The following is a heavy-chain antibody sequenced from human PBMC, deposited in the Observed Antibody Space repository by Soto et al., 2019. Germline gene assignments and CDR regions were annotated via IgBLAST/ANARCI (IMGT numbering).Heavy chain of an antibody. V-gene: IGHV4-61*01. J-gene: IGHJ5*02. CDR1: GGSVSSSSYY. Sequence: PSETLSLTCTVSGGSVSSSSYYWGWVRQPPGKGLEWIGYIYYSGSTNYNPSLKSRVTISVDTSKNQFSLKLSSVTAADTAVYYCAREGDCGGDCYLNWFDPWGQGTLVTVSS. D-gene: IGHD2-21*02. CDR2: IYYSGST. CDR3: AREGDCGGDCYLNWFDP.